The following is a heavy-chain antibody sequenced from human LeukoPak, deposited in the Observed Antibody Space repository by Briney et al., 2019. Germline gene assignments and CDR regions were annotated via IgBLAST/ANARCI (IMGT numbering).Heavy chain of an antibody. V-gene: IGHV4-59*01. CDR2: IYYSGST. CDR3: ARGGSGYYGGPLGY. D-gene: IGHD3-22*01. CDR1: GVSISSYY. Sequence: SETLSLTCTVSGVSISSYYWSWIRQPPGKGLEWIGYIYYSGSTNYNPSLKSRVTISVDTSKNQFSLKLSSVTAADTAVYYCARGGSGYYGGPLGYWGQGTLVTVSS. J-gene: IGHJ4*02.